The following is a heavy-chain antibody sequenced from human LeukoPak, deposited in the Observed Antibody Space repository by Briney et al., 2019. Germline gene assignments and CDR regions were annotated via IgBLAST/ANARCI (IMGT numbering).Heavy chain of an antibody. CDR2: INHGGST. J-gene: IGHJ3*02. D-gene: IGHD3-10*01. CDR3: ARALRSGAFDI. CDR1: GGSFSGYY. Sequence: SETLSLICAVYGGSFSGYYWSWIRQPPGKGLEWIGEINHGGSTNYNPSLKSRVTISVDTSKNQFSLKLSSVTAADTAVYYCARALRSGAFDIWGQGTMVTVSS. V-gene: IGHV4-34*01.